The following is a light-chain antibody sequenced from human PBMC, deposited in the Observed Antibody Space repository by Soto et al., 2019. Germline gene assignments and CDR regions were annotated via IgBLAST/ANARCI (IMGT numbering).Light chain of an antibody. CDR2: RAS. Sequence: EIVMTQFPATLSVSPGERATLSCRASQSLSDNLAWYQQRPGQAPRLLFYRASTRATGVPARFSASGSGTEFTLTISSLQSEDSAVYYCHQYSNWPPWTFGPGTKVAIK. CDR3: HQYSNWPPWT. J-gene: IGKJ1*01. V-gene: IGKV3-15*01. CDR1: QSLSDN.